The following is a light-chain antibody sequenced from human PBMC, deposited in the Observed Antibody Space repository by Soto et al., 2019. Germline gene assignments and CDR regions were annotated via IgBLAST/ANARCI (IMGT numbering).Light chain of an antibody. CDR3: HQRQSWPRT. Sequence: EIVLTQSPATLSSFPGDRVTLSCRASQYINTRLAWYQHRPGQAPRLLIYQTSIRAAGIPARFSASGSGTDFTLTIGDAQPEDFALYYCHQRQSWPRTFGQGTKVDIK. V-gene: IGKV3-11*01. CDR2: QTS. J-gene: IGKJ1*01. CDR1: QYINTR.